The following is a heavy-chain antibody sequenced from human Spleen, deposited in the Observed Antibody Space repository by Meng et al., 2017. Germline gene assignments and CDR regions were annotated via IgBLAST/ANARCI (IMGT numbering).Heavy chain of an antibody. D-gene: IGHD1/OR15-1a*01. J-gene: IGHJ5*02. CDR2: IGHSGFT. Sequence: SCSSCYYWGWIRQSPGKGLEWIGSIGHSGFTYYTPSLESRVTVSVDTSRSQFSLELTSVTAADTAVYYCVRSRAWVRTGFDPWGQGTLVTVSS. V-gene: IGHV4-39*01. CDR3: VRSRAWVRTGFDP. CDR1: SCSSCYY.